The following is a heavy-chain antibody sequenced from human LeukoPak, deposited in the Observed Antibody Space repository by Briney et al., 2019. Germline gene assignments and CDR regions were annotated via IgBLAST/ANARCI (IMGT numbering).Heavy chain of an antibody. V-gene: IGHV3-49*04. D-gene: IGHD3-22*01. CDR2: IRSKAYGGTT. CDR3: TRADYYDSSGYLYYFDY. Sequence: PGGSLRLSCTASGFTFGDYAMSWVRQAPGKGLEWVGFIRSKAYGGTTEYAASVKGRFTISRDDSESIAYLQMNSLKTEDTAVYYCTRADYYDSSGYLYYFDYWGQGTLVTVSS. CDR1: GFTFGDYA. J-gene: IGHJ4*02.